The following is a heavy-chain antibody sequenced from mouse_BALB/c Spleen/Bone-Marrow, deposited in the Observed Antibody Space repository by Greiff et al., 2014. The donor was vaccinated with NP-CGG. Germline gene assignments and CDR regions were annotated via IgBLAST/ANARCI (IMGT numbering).Heavy chain of an antibody. J-gene: IGHJ2*01. CDR3: ATLTGHFDY. D-gene: IGHD4-1*01. CDR2: IDPASDNT. Sequence: VQLQQSGAELVKPGASVKLSCTASGFNITDPYIHWVKQRPGQGLDWIGRIDPASDNTQYDQKFQGKATLTADTSSNTAYLQLSSLSAEDTAVYYCATLTGHFDYWGQGTILTVSS. V-gene: IGHV14-3*02. CDR1: GFNITDPY.